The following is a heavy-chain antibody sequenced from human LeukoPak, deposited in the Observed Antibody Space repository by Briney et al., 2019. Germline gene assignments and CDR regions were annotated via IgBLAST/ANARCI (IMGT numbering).Heavy chain of an antibody. D-gene: IGHD1-7*01. CDR1: GYRFTSYW. V-gene: IGHV5-10-1*01. CDR2: IDPSDSYT. CDR3: ARRALNYDAFDI. J-gene: IGHJ3*02. Sequence: GESLKISCKASGYRFTSYWIGWVRQMPGKGLEWMERIDPSDSYTNYSPSFQGHVTMSADKSISTAYLQWSSLKASDTAIYYCARRALNYDAFDIWGQGTMVTVSS.